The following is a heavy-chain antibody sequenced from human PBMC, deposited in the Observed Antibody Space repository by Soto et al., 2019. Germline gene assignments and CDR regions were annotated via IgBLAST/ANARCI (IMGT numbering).Heavy chain of an antibody. CDR2: IYGGGST. CDR1: GFTVSSKY. Sequence: EVQLVESGGGLVQPGGSLRLSCAASGFTVSSKYRTWVRQAPGKGLEWVSVIYGGGSTDYADSVKGRFTISRDNSKNTLYLQMNSLRVEDTAVYYCARGVAAELDYWGPGTLVTVSS. D-gene: IGHD6-13*01. J-gene: IGHJ4*02. V-gene: IGHV3-66*01. CDR3: ARGVAAELDY.